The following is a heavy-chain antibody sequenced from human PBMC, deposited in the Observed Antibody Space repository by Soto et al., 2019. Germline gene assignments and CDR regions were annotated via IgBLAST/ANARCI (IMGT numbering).Heavy chain of an antibody. D-gene: IGHD2-15*01. CDR3: ARAGCDGGRCYTLVGLRYGMDV. Sequence: QVQLVESGGGVVQPGRSLRLSCAASGFTFSSYVMHWVRQAPGKGLEWVAVISYDGNNKYYADSVKGRFTISRDNSKNTXXXQXDSLRAEDTAVYYCARAGCDGGRCYTLVGLRYGMDVWGQGTTVTVSS. CDR1: GFTFSSYV. J-gene: IGHJ6*02. CDR2: ISYDGNNK. V-gene: IGHV3-30-3*01.